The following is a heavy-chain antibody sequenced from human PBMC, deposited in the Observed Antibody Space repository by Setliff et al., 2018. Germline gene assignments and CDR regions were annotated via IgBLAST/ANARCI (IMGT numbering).Heavy chain of an antibody. J-gene: IGHJ1*01. D-gene: IGHD3-10*01. Sequence: ETLSLTCNVSGGPVSSTSHYWGWIRQPPGKGMEWIGSVYYSGYTYYNPSLQSRVTISVDMSKNQFSMKLTSVTAADTAVYYCARVDFTMIQGVLGLWGQGTLVTVSS. CDR1: GGPVSSTSHY. CDR2: VYYSGYT. V-gene: IGHV4-39*07. CDR3: ARVDFTMIQGVLGL.